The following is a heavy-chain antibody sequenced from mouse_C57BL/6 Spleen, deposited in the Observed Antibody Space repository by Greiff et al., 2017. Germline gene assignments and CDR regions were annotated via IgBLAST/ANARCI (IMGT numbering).Heavy chain of an antibody. J-gene: IGHJ2*01. V-gene: IGHV5-15*01. CDR3: ARARDYGSSLDY. CDR2: ISNLAYSI. D-gene: IGHD1-1*01. Sequence: EVKLQESGGGLVQPGGSLKLSCAASGFTFSDYGMAWVRQAPRKGPEWVAFISNLAYSIYYADTVTGRFTISREHAKNTLYLEMSSLRSEDTAMYYCARARDYGSSLDYWGQGTTLTVSS. CDR1: GFTFSDYG.